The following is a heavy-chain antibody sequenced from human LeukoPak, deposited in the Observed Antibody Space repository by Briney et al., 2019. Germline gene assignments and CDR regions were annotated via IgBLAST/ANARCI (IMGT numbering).Heavy chain of an antibody. J-gene: IGHJ2*01. CDR2: IYHDGNI. D-gene: IGHD6-13*01. V-gene: IGHV4-34*01. CDR1: GGSFSAYY. Sequence: SETLSLTCAVYGGSFSAYYWSWIRQTPGKGLEWIAEIYHDGNINYNPSLKSRVTMSVDTSKNQFSLKLSSVNAADTAVYYCARVSSSWYQDWYFDLWGRGTLVTVSS. CDR3: ARVSSSWYQDWYFDL.